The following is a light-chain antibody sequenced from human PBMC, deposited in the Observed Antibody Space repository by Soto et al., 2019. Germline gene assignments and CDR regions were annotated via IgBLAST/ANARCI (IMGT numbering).Light chain of an antibody. J-gene: IGKJ1*01. Sequence: DIQMTQSPSSLSASVGDRVTITCRASQAITNYLAWYQQKPGKVPKLLIYAASTLQSGVPSRFSGSGSGTDFTLTIISLQPEDVATYYCQKYNRAPETFGQGTKVEIK. V-gene: IGKV1-27*01. CDR1: QAITNY. CDR3: QKYNRAPET. CDR2: AAS.